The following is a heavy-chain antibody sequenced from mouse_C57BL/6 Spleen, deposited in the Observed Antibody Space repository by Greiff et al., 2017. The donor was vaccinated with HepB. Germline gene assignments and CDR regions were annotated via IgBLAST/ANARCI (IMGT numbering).Heavy chain of an antibody. J-gene: IGHJ4*01. Sequence: QVQLQQSGAELVKPGASVKMSCKASGYTFTTYPIERMKQSHGKSLERTGNCHPYNHDTKYNEKFKGKATLTVEKSSSPVYLELSRLTSDDSAVFYCATTVEDFMDYWGKGTSVTVSS. CDR3: ATTVEDFMDY. CDR1: GYTFTTYP. V-gene: IGHV1-47*01. CDR2: CHPYNHDT. D-gene: IGHD1-1*01.